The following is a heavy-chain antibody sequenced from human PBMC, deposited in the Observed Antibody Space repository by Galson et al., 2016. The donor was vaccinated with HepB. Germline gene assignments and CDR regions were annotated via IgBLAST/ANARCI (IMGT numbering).Heavy chain of an antibody. D-gene: IGHD7-27*01. V-gene: IGHV3-7*03. CDR2: IEHDGSGT. Sequence: LRLSCAASEFTFSSYSMNWVRQAPGKGLEWVAKIEHDGSGTYYVDSVKGRFTISRDNAENSLYLQMNSLRAEDTAVYYCARDNWGIDYLGQGTLVTVSS. J-gene: IGHJ4*02. CDR3: ARDNWGIDY. CDR1: EFTFSSYS.